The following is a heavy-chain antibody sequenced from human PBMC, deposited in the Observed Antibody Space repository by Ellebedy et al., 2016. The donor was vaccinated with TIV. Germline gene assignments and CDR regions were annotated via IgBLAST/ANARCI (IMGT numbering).Heavy chain of an antibody. CDR1: GGSISSSNW. CDR2: IYHSGST. J-gene: IGHJ6*02. D-gene: IGHD3-16*01. CDR3: ARDFGGVSSSDMDV. V-gene: IGHV4-4*02. Sequence: SETLSLTXAVSGGSISSSNWWSWVRQPPGKGLEWIGEIYHSGSTNYNPSLKSRVTISVDKSKNQFSLKLSSVTAADTAVYYCARDFGGVSSSDMDVWGQGTTVTVSS.